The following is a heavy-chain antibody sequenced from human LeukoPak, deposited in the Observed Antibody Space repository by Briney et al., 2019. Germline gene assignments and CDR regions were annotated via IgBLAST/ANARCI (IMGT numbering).Heavy chain of an antibody. CDR3: ARRSAAKDAFDI. CDR1: GFTFSSYW. D-gene: IGHD6-25*01. J-gene: IGHJ3*02. V-gene: IGHV3-74*01. CDR2: INRDGSTT. Sequence: GGSLRLSCAASGFTFSSYWMHWVRQAPGKGLVWVSRINRDGSTTSYADSVKGRFTISRDNAKNTLYLQMNSLRAEDTAVYYCARRSAAKDAFDIWGQGTMVTVSS.